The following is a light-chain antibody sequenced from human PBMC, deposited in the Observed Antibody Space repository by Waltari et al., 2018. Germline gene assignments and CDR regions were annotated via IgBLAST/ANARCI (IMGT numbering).Light chain of an antibody. CDR3: QLRTGWPMT. V-gene: IGKV3-11*01. CDR1: QSVSNS. J-gene: IGKJ5*01. CDR2: DAS. Sequence: EVVLTQSPATLSFSPGARATLSCRASQSVSNSLAWYRQKPGQAPSLLIYDASTRAAGIPGRFSGSGSGTDFTLTISSLEPEDFAVYYCQLRTGWPMTFGQGTRLEIK.